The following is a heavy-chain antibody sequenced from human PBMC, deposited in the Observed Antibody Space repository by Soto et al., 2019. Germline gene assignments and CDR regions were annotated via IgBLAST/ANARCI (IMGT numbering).Heavy chain of an antibody. D-gene: IGHD3-16*02. V-gene: IGHV4-31*03. J-gene: IGHJ4*01. CDR2: ISYSGYT. Sequence: PSETLSLTCTVSGASISSAAYYWSWIRQRPGEGLEWIGFISYSGYTFQNPSLKSRLLLSVATSKNQFSLELSFVTAADTAVYYCARGPTPSWSSYRFSYFDSWGPGSLVTVS. CDR3: ARGPTPSWSSYRFSYFDS. CDR1: GASISSAAYY.